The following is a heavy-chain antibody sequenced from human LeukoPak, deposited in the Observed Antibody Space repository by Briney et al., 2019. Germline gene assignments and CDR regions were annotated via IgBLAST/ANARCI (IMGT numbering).Heavy chain of an antibody. D-gene: IGHD3-10*01. Sequence: ASVKVSCKASGYTFTSYDINWVRQATGQGLEWMGWMNPNSGNTGYAQKFQGRVTMTRNTSISTAYMELSSLRAEDTAMYYCARDKGFREAGASYFDYWGQGILVTVSS. CDR2: MNPNSGNT. CDR3: ARDKGFREAGASYFDY. CDR1: GYTFTSYD. J-gene: IGHJ4*02. V-gene: IGHV1-8*01.